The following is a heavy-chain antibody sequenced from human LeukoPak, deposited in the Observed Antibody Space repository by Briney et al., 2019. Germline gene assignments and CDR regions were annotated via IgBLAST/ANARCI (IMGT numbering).Heavy chain of an antibody. CDR1: GYSFSTYW. J-gene: IGHJ4*02. CDR3: AKKEHQRTSAFDY. Sequence: GASLQISCKGSGYSFSTYWIGWVRQMPGKGLEWVGIIYPGDSDTRYSPSFQGQVTISADKSISTAYLQWSSLKASDTAMYYCAKKEHQRTSAFDYWGQGTLVTVSS. CDR2: IYPGDSDT. V-gene: IGHV5-51*01. D-gene: IGHD6-25*01.